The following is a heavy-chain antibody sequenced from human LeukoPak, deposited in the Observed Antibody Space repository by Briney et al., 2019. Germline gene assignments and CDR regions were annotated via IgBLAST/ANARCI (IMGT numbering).Heavy chain of an antibody. CDR3: AKVRTSSSRFDY. D-gene: IGHD6-6*01. J-gene: IGHJ4*02. CDR2: ISGSGGST. Sequence: GGSLRLSCAASGFTFSSYAMSWVRQAPGKGLEGVSAISGSGGSTYYADCVEGRFTISRDNSKNTLYLQMNSLRAEDTAVYYCAKVRTSSSRFDYWGQGTLVTVSS. V-gene: IGHV3-23*01. CDR1: GFTFSSYA.